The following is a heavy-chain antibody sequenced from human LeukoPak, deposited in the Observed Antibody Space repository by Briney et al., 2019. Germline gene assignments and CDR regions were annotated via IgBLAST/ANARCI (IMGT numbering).Heavy chain of an antibody. Sequence: ASVKVSCKASGYTFTSYYIHWVRQAPGQGLEWMGIINPSGGSTSYAQKFQGRVTMTRDTSTSTVYMELSSLRSEDTAVYYCARDRLAYCGGDCYSPSYRYGMDVWGQGTTVTVSS. CDR3: ARDRLAYCGGDCYSPSYRYGMDV. J-gene: IGHJ6*02. D-gene: IGHD2-21*02. CDR1: GYTFTSYY. V-gene: IGHV1-46*01. CDR2: INPSGGST.